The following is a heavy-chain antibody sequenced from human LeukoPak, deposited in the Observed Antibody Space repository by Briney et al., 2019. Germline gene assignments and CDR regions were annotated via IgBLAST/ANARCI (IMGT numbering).Heavy chain of an antibody. CDR1: GGSISSYY. CDR3: AKSNGYGLVDI. V-gene: IGHV4-59*08. J-gene: IGHJ3*02. D-gene: IGHD3-10*01. Sequence: PSETLSLTCTVSGGSISSYYWSWIRQPPGKGLEWIGYIYYSGSTNYNPSLKSRVTISADTSKKQFSLKLNSVTAADTAVYYCAKSNGYGLVDIWGQGTMVTVSS. CDR2: IYYSGST.